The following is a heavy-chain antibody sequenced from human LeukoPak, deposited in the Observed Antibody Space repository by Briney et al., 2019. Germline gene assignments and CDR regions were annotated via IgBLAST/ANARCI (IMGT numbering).Heavy chain of an antibody. Sequence: GGSLRLSCAASGFTFSSYAMSWVRQAPGKGLEWVSAISGSGGSTYYADSVKGRFTISRDNSKNTLYLQMNSLRAEDTAVYYCAKDDYSNYRGLIDYWGQGTLVTVSS. CDR1: GFTFSSYA. CDR3: AKDDYSNYRGLIDY. V-gene: IGHV3-23*01. D-gene: IGHD4-11*01. CDR2: ISGSGGST. J-gene: IGHJ4*02.